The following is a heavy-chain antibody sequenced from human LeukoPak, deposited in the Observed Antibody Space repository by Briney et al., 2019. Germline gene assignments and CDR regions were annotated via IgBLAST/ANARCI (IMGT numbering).Heavy chain of an antibody. CDR3: ARMGPRSITMTVVVITTPYYFDY. Sequence: GGSLRLSCAASGFTFSSYWMSWVRQAPGKGLEWVANIKQDGSEKYYVDSVKGRFTISRDNAKNSLYLQMNSLRAEDTAVYYCARMGPRSITMTVVVITTPYYFDYWGQGTLVTVSS. V-gene: IGHV3-7*01. CDR1: GFTFSSYW. D-gene: IGHD3-22*01. CDR2: IKQDGSEK. J-gene: IGHJ4*02.